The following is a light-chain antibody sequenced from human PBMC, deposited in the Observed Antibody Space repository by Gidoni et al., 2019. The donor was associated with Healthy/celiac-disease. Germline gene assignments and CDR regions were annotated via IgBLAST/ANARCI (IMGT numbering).Light chain of an antibody. CDR3: QQYNSYSWT. Sequence: IQMTQSPSTLSASVGDRVTITCPASQSISSWLAWYQQKPGKAPKLLIYKASSLESGVPSRFSGSGSGTEFTLTISSLQPDDFATYYCQQYNSYSWTFXXXTKVEIK. J-gene: IGKJ1*01. CDR1: QSISSW. CDR2: KAS. V-gene: IGKV1-5*03.